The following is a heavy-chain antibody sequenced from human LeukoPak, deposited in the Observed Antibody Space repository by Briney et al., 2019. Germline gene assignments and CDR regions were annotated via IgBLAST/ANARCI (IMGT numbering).Heavy chain of an antibody. J-gene: IGHJ4*02. CDR1: GFTFSSYA. CDR2: ISGSCCST. CDR3: AKSALRFLEWLDTYYFDY. Sequence: GGSLRLSCAACGFTFSSYAMIWVRQAPGKGLEWVSAISGSCCSTYYADSVKGRFTISRDNSKNTLYLQMNSLRAEDTAVYYCAKSALRFLEWLDTYYFDYWGQGTLVTVSS. D-gene: IGHD3-3*01. V-gene: IGHV3-23*01.